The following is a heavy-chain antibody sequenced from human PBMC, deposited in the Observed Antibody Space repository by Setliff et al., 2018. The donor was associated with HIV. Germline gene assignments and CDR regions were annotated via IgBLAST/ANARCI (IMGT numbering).Heavy chain of an antibody. J-gene: IGHJ4*02. CDR1: GYTFTAYF. CDR3: ARALHYSNYVYFDY. D-gene: IGHD4-4*01. V-gene: IGHV1-2*06. CDR2: IIPNSGGT. Sequence: ASVKISCKASGYTFTAYFMHWVRQAPGQGLEWMGRIIPNSGGTNYAQRFQGRVTMTRDTSISTGYMELSSLRSEDTAVYYCARALHYSNYVYFDYWGQGTLVTVSS.